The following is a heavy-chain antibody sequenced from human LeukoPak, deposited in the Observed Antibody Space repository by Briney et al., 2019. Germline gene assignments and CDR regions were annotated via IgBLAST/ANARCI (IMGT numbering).Heavy chain of an antibody. D-gene: IGHD4-11*01. Sequence: SQTLSLTCTVSGGSISRDEYSWSWIRQPPGKGLEWIGHIYYSGSTDYNPSLRSRLTISVDTSKNQFSLNLNSVSGADTAVYYCARAVVQDDHSSLFDYWGRGTLVTVSS. CDR2: IYYSGST. V-gene: IGHV4-30-4*01. CDR3: ARAVVQDDHSSLFDY. CDR1: GGSISRDEYS. J-gene: IGHJ4*02.